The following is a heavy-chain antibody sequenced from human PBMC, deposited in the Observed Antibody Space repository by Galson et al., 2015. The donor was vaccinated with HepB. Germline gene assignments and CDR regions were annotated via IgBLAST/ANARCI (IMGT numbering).Heavy chain of an antibody. CDR1: GLTFNDYA. Sequence: SLRLSCAASGLTFNDYAMSWVRQAPGKGLEWVANINQYGSEKYYVDSMKGRFTISRDNARNSLYLQMNSLRVEDTAVYYCATYSWSGRKYDAFDIWGQGTMVTVSS. CDR3: ATYSWSGRKYDAFDI. D-gene: IGHD5-18*01. CDR2: INQYGSEK. V-gene: IGHV3-7*03. J-gene: IGHJ3*02.